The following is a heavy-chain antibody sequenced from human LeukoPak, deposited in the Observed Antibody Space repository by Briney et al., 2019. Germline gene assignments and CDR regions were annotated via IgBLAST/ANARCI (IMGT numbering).Heavy chain of an antibody. V-gene: IGHV3-23*01. D-gene: IGHD6-13*01. J-gene: IGHJ6*02. CDR3: AKDIAAAGTSASYYYYYGMDV. CDR1: GFTFSNYI. CDR2: ISSGGGTT. Sequence: PGGSLRLSCAASGFTFSNYIMSWVRQAPGKGLEWVSAISSGGGTTYYAASVKGRFTISRDNSKNTLYLQMNSLRAEDTAVYYCAKDIAAAGTSASYYYYYGMDVWGQGTTVTVSS.